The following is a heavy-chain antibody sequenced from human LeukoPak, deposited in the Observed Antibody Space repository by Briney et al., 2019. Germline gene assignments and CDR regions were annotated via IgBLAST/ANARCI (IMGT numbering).Heavy chain of an antibody. Sequence: GGSLRLSCAASGFTFSSYGMHWVRQAPGKGLEWVAVIWYDGSNKYYADSVKGRFTISRDNSKNTLYLQMNSLRAEDTAVYYCASEGAYIAAAAFDIWGQGTMVTVSS. D-gene: IGHD6-25*01. J-gene: IGHJ3*02. V-gene: IGHV3-30*02. CDR1: GFTFSSYG. CDR2: IWYDGSNK. CDR3: ASEGAYIAAAAFDI.